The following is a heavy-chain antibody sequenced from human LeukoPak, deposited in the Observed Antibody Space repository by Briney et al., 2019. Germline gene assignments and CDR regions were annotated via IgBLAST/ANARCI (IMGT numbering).Heavy chain of an antibody. CDR1: GGSISSSSYF. CDR2: ISYSGST. CDR3: ASLYSSSWVEYFQH. V-gene: IGHV4-39*01. J-gene: IGHJ1*01. D-gene: IGHD6-13*01. Sequence: SETLSLTCTVSGGSISSSSYFWGWIRQPPGKGLEWIGSISYSGSTYYNPSLKSRVTISVDTSKNQFSLKPSSVTAADTAVYYCASLYSSSWVEYFQHWGQGTLVTVSS.